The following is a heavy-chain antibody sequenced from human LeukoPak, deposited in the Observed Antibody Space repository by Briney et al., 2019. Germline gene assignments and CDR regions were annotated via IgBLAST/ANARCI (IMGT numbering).Heavy chain of an antibody. CDR3: AKPVVVVAALPPNNWFDP. V-gene: IGHV3-23*01. CDR2: ISGSGGST. D-gene: IGHD2-15*01. Sequence: GGSLRLSCAASGFTFSSYAMSWVRQAPGKGLEWVSAISGSGGSTYYADSVKGRFTISRDNSKNTLYLQMNSLRAEDTAVYYCAKPVVVVAALPPNNWFDPWGQGTLVTVSS. J-gene: IGHJ5*02. CDR1: GFTFSSYA.